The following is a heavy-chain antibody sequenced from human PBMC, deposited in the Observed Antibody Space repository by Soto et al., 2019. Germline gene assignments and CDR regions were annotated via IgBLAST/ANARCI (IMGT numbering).Heavy chain of an antibody. Sequence: QVQLQQWGAGLVKPSETLSLNCGVTGGSLSGYCWSWVGQAPGKGLEWIGEVKDGGHTNYSPSLRGRVTISSDTYNNQFSLRLNSVTAADTGVYYCARGQEGVVATHWDQGSLVTVSS. D-gene: IGHD5-12*01. CDR2: VKDGGHT. CDR3: ARGQEGVVATH. J-gene: IGHJ4*02. V-gene: IGHV4-34*01. CDR1: GGSLSGYC.